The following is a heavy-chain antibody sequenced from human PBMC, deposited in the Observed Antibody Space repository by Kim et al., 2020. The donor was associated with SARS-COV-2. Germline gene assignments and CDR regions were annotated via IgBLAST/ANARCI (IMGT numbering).Heavy chain of an antibody. V-gene: IGHV4-61*01. D-gene: IGHD1-26*01. CDR2: MYYSGST. CDR3: ARITGNYYRWFDP. J-gene: IGHJ5*02. CDR1: GGSVSSGSYY. Sequence: SETLSLTCTVSGGSVSSGSYYWNWIRQPPGKGLEWIGYMYYSGSTNYNLSLKSRVTISVDTSKNQFSLKLSSVTAADTAVYYCARITGNYYRWFDPWGQG.